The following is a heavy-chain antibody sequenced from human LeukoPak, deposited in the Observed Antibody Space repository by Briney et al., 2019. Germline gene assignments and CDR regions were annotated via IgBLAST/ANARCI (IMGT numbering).Heavy chain of an antibody. D-gene: IGHD1-26*01. CDR1: GYTFTSYN. V-gene: IGHV1-2*02. CDR3: VRGGGTAHFDY. CDR2: INPPGGT. Sequence: ASVKVSFKASGYTFTSYNIHWVRQAPGQGIEWMGWINPPGGTKYTQNVQGRVTMTRDTSISTAYMELSSLTSDDTAVYFCVRGGGTAHFDYWGQGTLVTVSS. J-gene: IGHJ4*02.